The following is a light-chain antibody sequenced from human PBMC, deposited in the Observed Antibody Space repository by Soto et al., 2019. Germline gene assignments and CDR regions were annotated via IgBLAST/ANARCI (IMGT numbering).Light chain of an antibody. V-gene: IGLV2-14*01. CDR2: DVT. Sequence: QSVLSHPASVSWSPGQSITISCTGTSSDVGGYEYVSWYQHQPDKAPKLIIYDVTNRPSGVSTRFSGSKSGNTASLTISGIQTEDEADYYCASITRSSTSVFGTGTKVTVL. CDR1: SSDVGGYEY. CDR3: ASITRSSTSV. J-gene: IGLJ1*01.